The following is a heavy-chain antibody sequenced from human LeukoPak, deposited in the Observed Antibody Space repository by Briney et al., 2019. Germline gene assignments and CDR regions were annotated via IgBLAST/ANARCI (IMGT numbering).Heavy chain of an antibody. CDR1: GYTFTGYY. CDR2: INPNSGGT. V-gene: IGHV1-2*02. Sequence: ASVKVSCTASGYTFTGYYMHWVRQAPGQGLEWMGWINPNSGGTNYAQKFQGRVTMTRDTSISTAYMELSRLRSDDTAVYYCARDLNGFTRQWLNYWGQGTLVTVSS. D-gene: IGHD6-19*01. CDR3: ARDLNGFTRQWLNY. J-gene: IGHJ4*02.